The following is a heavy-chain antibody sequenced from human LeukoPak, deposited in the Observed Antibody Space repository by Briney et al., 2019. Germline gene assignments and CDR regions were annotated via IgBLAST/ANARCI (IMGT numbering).Heavy chain of an antibody. CDR1: GFTFSSYG. V-gene: IGHV3-30*18. D-gene: IGHD6-19*01. J-gene: IGHJ4*02. CDR3: AKVPSSGWSPFDY. Sequence: GGSLRLSCAASGFTFSSYGMHWVRQAPGKGLEWVAVISYDGSSKYYADSVKGRFTISRDNSKNTLYLQMNSLRAEDTAVYYCAKVPSSGWSPFDYWGQGTLVTVSS. CDR2: ISYDGSSK.